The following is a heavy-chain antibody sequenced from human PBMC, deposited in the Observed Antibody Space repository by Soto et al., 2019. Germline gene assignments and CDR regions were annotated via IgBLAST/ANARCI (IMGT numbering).Heavy chain of an antibody. CDR1: GFTFRTSA. D-gene: IGHD2-21*02. Sequence: GGSLRLSCAASGFTFRTSAMHWVRQAPGKGLEWVSAISGSGGSTYYADSVKGRFTISRDNSKNTLYLQMNSLRAEDTAVYYCAGVAYCGGDCYSGFDYWGQGALVTVSS. V-gene: IGHV3-23*01. CDR2: ISGSGGST. CDR3: AGVAYCGGDCYSGFDY. J-gene: IGHJ4*02.